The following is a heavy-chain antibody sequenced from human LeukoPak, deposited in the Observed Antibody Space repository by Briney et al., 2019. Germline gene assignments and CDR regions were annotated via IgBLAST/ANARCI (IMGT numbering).Heavy chain of an antibody. CDR1: GGSISTYY. D-gene: IGHD3-10*01. CDR3: AIKPPSGWFGTGWLDP. V-gene: IGHV4-4*07. Sequence: PSETLSLTCTLSGGSISTYYWSWIRQPAGKGLEWIGRINSSGSTYYNPSLKSRVTISVDKSKNQFSLKLNSVTAADTAVYYCAIKPPSGWFGTGWLDPWGQGTLVTVSS. J-gene: IGHJ5*02. CDR2: INSSGST.